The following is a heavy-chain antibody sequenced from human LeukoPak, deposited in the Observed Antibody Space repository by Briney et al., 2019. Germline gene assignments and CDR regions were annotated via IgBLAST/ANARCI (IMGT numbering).Heavy chain of an antibody. CDR2: INPSGGST. Sequence: ASVKVSCKASGYTFTSYYMHWVRQAPGQGLEWMGIINPSGGSTSYAQKFQGRVTMTRDMSTSTVYMELSSLRSEDTALYYCARSVDSSGKRPWFDPWGQGTLVTVSS. V-gene: IGHV1-46*01. CDR3: ARSVDSSGKRPWFDP. J-gene: IGHJ5*02. CDR1: GYTFTSYY. D-gene: IGHD3-22*01.